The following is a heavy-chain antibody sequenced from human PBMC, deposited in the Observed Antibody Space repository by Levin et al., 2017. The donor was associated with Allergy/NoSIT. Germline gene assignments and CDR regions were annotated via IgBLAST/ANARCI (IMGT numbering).Heavy chain of an antibody. V-gene: IGHV3-33*01. D-gene: IGHD6-19*01. J-gene: IGHJ3*02. CDR2: IWSDGSET. CDR1: GFTFSTYA. CDR3: ATSTKKSGWEAFDI. Sequence: GGSLRLSCATSGFTFSTYAMHWVRQAPGKGLEWVAVIWSDGSETYYVDSVKGRFTISRDNSKNTVYLQMNTLRAEDTALYYCATSTKKSGWEAFDIWGQGMKVTVSS.